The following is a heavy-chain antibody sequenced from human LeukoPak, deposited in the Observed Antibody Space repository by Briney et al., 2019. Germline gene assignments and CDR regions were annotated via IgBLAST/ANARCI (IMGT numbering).Heavy chain of an antibody. CDR3: ARGEITMVRGVPSLGY. J-gene: IGHJ4*02. V-gene: IGHV4-59*01. CDR2: IYDSGST. Sequence: SETLSLTCTVSGGSISSYYWGWIRQPPGKGLEWIGYIYDSGSTNYNPSLKSRVTISVDTSKNQFALKLRSVTAADTAVYYCARGEITMVRGVPSLGYWGQGTLVTVSS. D-gene: IGHD3-10*01. CDR1: GGSISSYY.